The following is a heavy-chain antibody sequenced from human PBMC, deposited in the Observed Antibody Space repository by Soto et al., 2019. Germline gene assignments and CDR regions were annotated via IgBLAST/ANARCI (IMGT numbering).Heavy chain of an antibody. J-gene: IGHJ6*02. V-gene: IGHV3-23*01. CDR3: VKGYWKGDV. D-gene: IGHD1-1*01. Sequence: EVQLLESGGGLVQPGGSLRLSCAASGFTFSTYAMNWVRQAPGNGLEWVSAISGSGGSIHYADSGKGRFTISRDNSKNTLYLQMNSLRDEATAVYHCVKGYWKGDVWGQGTTVTVSS. CDR2: ISGSGGSI. CDR1: GFTFSTYA.